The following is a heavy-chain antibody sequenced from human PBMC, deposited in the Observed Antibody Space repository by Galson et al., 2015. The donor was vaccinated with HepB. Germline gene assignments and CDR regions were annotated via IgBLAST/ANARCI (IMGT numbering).Heavy chain of an antibody. D-gene: IGHD2-15*01. Sequence: SLRLSCAASGFTFSSYGMHWVRQAPGKGLEWVAVIWYDGSNKYYADSVKGRFTISRDNSKNTLYLQMNSLRAEDTAVYYCARGYRSIVVDYWGQGTLVTVSS. CDR1: GFTFSSYG. CDR3: ARGYRSIVVDY. V-gene: IGHV3-33*01. CDR2: IWYDGSNK. J-gene: IGHJ4*02.